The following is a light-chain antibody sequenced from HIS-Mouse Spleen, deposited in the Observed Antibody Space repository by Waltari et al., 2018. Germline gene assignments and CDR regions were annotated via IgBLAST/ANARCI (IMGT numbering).Light chain of an antibody. V-gene: IGLV3-19*01. J-gene: IGLJ2*01. CDR2: GKN. Sequence: SSELTQDPAVSVALGQTVRITCQGDSLRSESASCYQQKPGQAPVLVIYGKNNRPSGIPDRFSGSSSGNTASLTITGAQAEDEADYYCNSRDSSGNHVVFGGGTKLTVL. CDR3: NSRDSSGNHVV. CDR1: SLRSES.